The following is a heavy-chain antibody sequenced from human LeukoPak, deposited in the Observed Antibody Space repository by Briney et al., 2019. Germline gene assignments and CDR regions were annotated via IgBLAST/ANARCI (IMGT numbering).Heavy chain of an antibody. Sequence: GGSLRLSCAASGFSFSNYWMTWLRQAPGKGLEWVANINQDGGDKHYVDSVKGRFTISRDNAKNSLYLQMNGLRAEDTAVYYCARNGYYYDSSGYYYYFDYWGQGTLVTVSS. CDR3: ARNGYYYDSSGYYYYFDY. CDR1: GFSFSNYW. V-gene: IGHV3-7*01. D-gene: IGHD3-22*01. CDR2: INQDGGDK. J-gene: IGHJ4*02.